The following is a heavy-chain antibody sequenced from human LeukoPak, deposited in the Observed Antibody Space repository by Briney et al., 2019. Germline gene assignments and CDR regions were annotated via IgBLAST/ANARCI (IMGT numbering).Heavy chain of an antibody. Sequence: AXXWXRQAPGXXXXXXXAISGSGGSTYYADSVKXRFTISRDXSKNTLYLQMNSLRAEDTDVYYCXXXXXXXXXXXXXXXXSXDYWGQGXXVTVSS. J-gene: IGHJ4*02. CDR2: ISGSGGST. CDR1: A. CDR3: XXXXXXXXXXXXXXXXSXDY. V-gene: IGHV3-23*01.